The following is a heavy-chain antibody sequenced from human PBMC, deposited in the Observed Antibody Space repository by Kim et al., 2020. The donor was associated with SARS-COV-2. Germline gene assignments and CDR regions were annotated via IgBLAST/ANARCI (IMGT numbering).Heavy chain of an antibody. Sequence: ASVKVSCKASGYIFTNYGISWVRQAPGQGLEWMGWISAYNGYTNYPQIFQGRVTMTTDTSTTTAYMELGSLRSDDTAVYYCARGSVVRGVVGLISPYYYYVLEVWGQGTTVTVSS. D-gene: IGHD3-10*01. V-gene: IGHV1-18*01. CDR3: ARGSVVRGVVGLISPYYYYVLEV. CDR2: ISAYNGYT. CDR1: GYIFTNYG. J-gene: IGHJ6*02.